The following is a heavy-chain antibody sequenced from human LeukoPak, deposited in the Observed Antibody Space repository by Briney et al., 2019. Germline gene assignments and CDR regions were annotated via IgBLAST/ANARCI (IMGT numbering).Heavy chain of an antibody. CDR3: ARGGYYYDSSGYYYAFDY. J-gene: IGHJ4*02. Sequence: GGSLRLVCAAWGFTVSSNYVGWVRPAPGKGLEWVSVIYSGGSTYNADSVKGRFTISRDNSKNTLYLQMNSLRAEDTAVYYCARGGYYYDSSGYYYAFDYWGQGTLVTISS. V-gene: IGHV3-53*01. CDR1: GFTVSSNY. CDR2: IYSGGST. D-gene: IGHD3-22*01.